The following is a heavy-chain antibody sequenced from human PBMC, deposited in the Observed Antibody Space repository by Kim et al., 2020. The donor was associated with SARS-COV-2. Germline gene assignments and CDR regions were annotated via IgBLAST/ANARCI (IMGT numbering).Heavy chain of an antibody. CDR3: AHRGGTGTKSDY. CDR2: IYWNDDK. Sequence: SGPTLVNPTQTLTLTCSFSGFSLSTSGLGVGWIRQPPGKALEWLALIYWNDDKRYSPSLKTRLTVTMATSRNQVVLTMTNMDPVDSGTYYCAHRGGTGTKSDYWGQGTLVTVSS. CDR1: GFSLSTSGLG. J-gene: IGHJ4*02. D-gene: IGHD1-1*01. V-gene: IGHV2-5*01.